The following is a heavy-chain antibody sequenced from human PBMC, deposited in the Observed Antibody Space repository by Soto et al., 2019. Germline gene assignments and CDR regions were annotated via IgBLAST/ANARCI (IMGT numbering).Heavy chain of an antibody. CDR3: ARAADMIRGVIFGY. CDR2: IKKDGSEI. CDR1: GFTFSSYW. D-gene: IGHD3-10*01. Sequence: EVQLVESGGGLVQPGGSLRLSCAASGFTFSSYWMAWVRQAPGQGLEWVANIKKDGSEIYYVDSVKGRFAISRDNAKNSLYLPLDSLRVDDTALYYWARAADMIRGVIFGYWGQGTLVTVSS. J-gene: IGHJ4*02. V-gene: IGHV3-7*04.